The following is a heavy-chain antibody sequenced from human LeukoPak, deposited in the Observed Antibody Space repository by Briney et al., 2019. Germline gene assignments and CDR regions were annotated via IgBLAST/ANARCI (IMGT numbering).Heavy chain of an antibody. D-gene: IGHD6-19*01. CDR3: AKDARRSSGWYFFDH. V-gene: IGHV3-23*01. CDR1: GFTFSNYA. J-gene: IGHJ4*02. Sequence: GGSLRLSCAASGFTFSNYAMSWVRQAPGKGLEWVSAISGSGGTTYYADSVKGRFTISRDNFRNTLYLQMNSLRVEDTAVYYCAKDARRSSGWYFFDHWGQGTLVTVSS. CDR2: ISGSGGTT.